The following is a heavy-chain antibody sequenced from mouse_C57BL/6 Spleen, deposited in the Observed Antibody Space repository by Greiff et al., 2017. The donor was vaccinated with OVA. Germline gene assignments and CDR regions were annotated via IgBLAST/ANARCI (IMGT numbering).Heavy chain of an antibody. CDR2: IDPSDSET. V-gene: IGHV1-52*01. D-gene: IGHD1-1*01. J-gene: IGHJ3*01. Sequence: VQLQQPGAELVRPGSSVKLSCKASGYTFTSYWMHWVKQRPIHGLEWIGNIDPSDSETHYNQKFKDKATLTVDKSSSTAYMQLSSLTSEDSAVYYCARDYYGSSYVFAYWGQGTLVTVSA. CDR3: ARDYYGSSYVFAY. CDR1: GYTFTSYW.